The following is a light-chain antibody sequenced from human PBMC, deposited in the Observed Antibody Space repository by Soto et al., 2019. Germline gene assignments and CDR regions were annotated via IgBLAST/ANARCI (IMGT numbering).Light chain of an antibody. Sequence: QSVLTQPPSVSGAPGQRVTISCTGSSSNIGSHYDVHWYQQLPGAAPRLLIYGNFKRPSGVPDRFSGSKSDTSASLAIPGLQAEDEADYYCQAYDSSLSCYVFGTGTKLTVL. CDR1: SSNIGSHYD. J-gene: IGLJ1*01. CDR2: GNF. CDR3: QAYDSSLSCYV. V-gene: IGLV1-40*01.